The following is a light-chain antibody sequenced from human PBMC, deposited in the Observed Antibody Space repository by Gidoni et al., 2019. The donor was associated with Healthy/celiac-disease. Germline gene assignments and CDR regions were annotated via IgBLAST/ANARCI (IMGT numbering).Light chain of an antibody. CDR1: QDISNY. J-gene: IGKJ2*01. CDR2: DAS. V-gene: IGKV1-33*01. Sequence: DIQMTQSPSSLSASVGDRVTITCQASQDISNYLNWYQQKPGQAPKLLIYDASNLETGVPARFSGSGSGTDFTFTISSLQPEDIATYYCQQYDNLMYTFXXXTKLEIK. CDR3: QQYDNLMYT.